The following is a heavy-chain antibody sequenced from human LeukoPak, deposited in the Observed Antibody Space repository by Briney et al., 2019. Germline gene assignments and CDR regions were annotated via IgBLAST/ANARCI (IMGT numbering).Heavy chain of an antibody. CDR2: MNPNSGNT. Sequence: ASVKVSCKASGYTFTSYDINWVRQATGQGLEWMGWMNPNSGNTGYAQKSQGRVTITRNTSISTAYMELSSLRSEDTAVYYCARGRRYYYDSSGYFRTFDYWGQGTLVTVSS. J-gene: IGHJ4*02. D-gene: IGHD3-22*01. CDR1: GYTFTSYD. CDR3: ARGRRYYYDSSGYFRTFDY. V-gene: IGHV1-8*03.